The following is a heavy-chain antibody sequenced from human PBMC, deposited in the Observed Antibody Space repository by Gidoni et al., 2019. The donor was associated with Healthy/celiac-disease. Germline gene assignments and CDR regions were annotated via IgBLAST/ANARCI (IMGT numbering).Heavy chain of an antibody. D-gene: IGHD1-1*01. Sequence: QVQLVASGGGVVQPGRSLRLSCAASGVTFSSYGMHWVRQAPGKGLEWVAVISYDGSNKYYPDSVKGRFTISRDNSKNTLYLQMNSLRAEDTAVYYCAKVSRSGTFDYWGQGTLVTVSS. CDR2: ISYDGSNK. CDR1: GVTFSSYG. V-gene: IGHV3-30*18. CDR3: AKVSRSGTFDY. J-gene: IGHJ4*02.